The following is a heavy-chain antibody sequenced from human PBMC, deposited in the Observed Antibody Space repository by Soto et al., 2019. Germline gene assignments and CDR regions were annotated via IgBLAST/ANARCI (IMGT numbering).Heavy chain of an antibody. CDR2: INPNSGGT. CDR3: ARVSLNYYGSGSYFNAFDI. J-gene: IGHJ3*02. Sequence: ASVKVSCKASGYTFTGYYMHWVRQAPGQGLEWMGWINPNSGGTNYAQKFQGWVTMTRDTSISTAYMELSRLRSDDTAVYYCARVSLNYYGSGSYFNAFDIWGQGTMVTVSS. V-gene: IGHV1-2*04. D-gene: IGHD3-10*01. CDR1: GYTFTGYY.